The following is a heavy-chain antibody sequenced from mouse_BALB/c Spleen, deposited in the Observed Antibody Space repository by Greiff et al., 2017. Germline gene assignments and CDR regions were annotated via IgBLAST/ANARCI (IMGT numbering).Heavy chain of an antibody. Sequence: DVQLVESGGDLVKPGGSLKLSCAASGFTFSSYGMSWVRQTPDKRLEWVATISSGGSYTYYPASVKGRFTISRDNAKNTLYLQMSSLKSEDTAMYYCARHSSGYAYWGQGTLVTVSA. CDR1: GFTFSSYG. V-gene: IGHV5-6*01. J-gene: IGHJ3*01. D-gene: IGHD3-1*01. CDR3: ARHSSGYAY. CDR2: ISSGGSYT.